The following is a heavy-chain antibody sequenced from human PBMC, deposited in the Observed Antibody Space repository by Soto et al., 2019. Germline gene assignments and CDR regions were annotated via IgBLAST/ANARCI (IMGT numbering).Heavy chain of an antibody. CDR3: AGDKDRQQLGGNYYYIMDV. J-gene: IGHJ6*02. Sequence: QVQLVQSGAEVKKPGSSLKVSCKASGGTFSSSAFSWVRQAPGQGLEWMGGIMPIFRTADYAQKFQGRVTITADESTSTAEMELSSLRSEDTGMYYCAGDKDRQQLGGNYYYIMDVWGQGTTVTVPS. CDR2: IMPIFRTA. V-gene: IGHV1-69*12. D-gene: IGHD3-3*02. CDR1: GGTFSSSA.